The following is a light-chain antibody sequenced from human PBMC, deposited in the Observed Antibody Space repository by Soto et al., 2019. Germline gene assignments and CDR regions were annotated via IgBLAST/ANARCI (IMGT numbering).Light chain of an antibody. CDR3: SSYTSSSSYV. CDR1: SSDVGAYNS. J-gene: IGLJ1*01. CDR2: DVT. Sequence: QSVLTQPASVSGSPGQSIAISCTGTSSDVGAYNSVSWYQQYPGKAPKLMIHDVTNRPSGFSYRFSGSKSGNTASLTISGLQAEDEADYYCSSYTSSSSYVFGSGTKVTVL. V-gene: IGLV2-14*01.